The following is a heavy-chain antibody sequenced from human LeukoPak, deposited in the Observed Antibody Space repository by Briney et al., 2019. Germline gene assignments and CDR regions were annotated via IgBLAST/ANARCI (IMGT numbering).Heavy chain of an antibody. D-gene: IGHD3-10*01. J-gene: IGHJ4*02. CDR3: ARRSRYYYGSGSYEDY. CDR1: GYTFTSYG. CDR2: ISAYNGNT. V-gene: IGHV1-18*01. Sequence: ASVKVSCKASGYTFTSYGISWVRQAPGQGLEWMGWISAYNGNTNYAQKLQGRVTMTTDTSTSTAYIELRSLRSDDTAVYYCARRSRYYYGSGSYEDYWGQGTLVTVSS.